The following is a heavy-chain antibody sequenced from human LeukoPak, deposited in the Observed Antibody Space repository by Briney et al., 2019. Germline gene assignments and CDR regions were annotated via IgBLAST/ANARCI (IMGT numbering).Heavy chain of an antibody. Sequence: ASVKVSCKASGGTFSSYAISWVRQAPGQGLEWMGGIIPIFGTANYAQKFQGRVTITTDESTSTAYMELSSLRSEDTAVYYCAREQQLVPIFAYWGQGTLVTVSS. CDR3: AREQQLVPIFAY. CDR2: IIPIFGTA. V-gene: IGHV1-69*05. CDR1: GGTFSSYA. D-gene: IGHD6-13*01. J-gene: IGHJ4*02.